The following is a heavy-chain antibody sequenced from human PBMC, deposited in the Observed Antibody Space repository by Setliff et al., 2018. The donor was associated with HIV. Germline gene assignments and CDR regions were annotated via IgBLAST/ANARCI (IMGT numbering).Heavy chain of an antibody. D-gene: IGHD1-20*01. CDR2: IYYSGST. CDR3: ARVPGPITPIDY. J-gene: IGHJ4*02. CDR1: GGSISSHY. V-gene: IGHV4-59*11. Sequence: PSETLSLTCTVSGGSISSHYWSWIRQPPGKGLEWIGSIYYSGSTNYNPSLKSRVTISVDTSKNQFSLKLSSVTAADTAVYYCARVPGPITPIDYWGQGTLVTVSS.